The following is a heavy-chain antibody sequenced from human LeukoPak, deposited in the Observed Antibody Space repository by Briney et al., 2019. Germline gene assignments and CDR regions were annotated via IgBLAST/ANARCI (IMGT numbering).Heavy chain of an antibody. CDR3: ATIKGAVY. CDR2: IYYSGST. V-gene: IGHV4-39*01. D-gene: IGHD1-26*01. CDR1: GGSISSSSYY. J-gene: IGHJ4*02. Sequence: SETLSLTCTVSGGSISSSSYYWGWIRQPPGKGLEWIGSIYYSGSTYYNPSLKSRVTISVDTSKNQFSLKLSSVTAADTAVYYCATIKGAVYWGQGTLVTVSS.